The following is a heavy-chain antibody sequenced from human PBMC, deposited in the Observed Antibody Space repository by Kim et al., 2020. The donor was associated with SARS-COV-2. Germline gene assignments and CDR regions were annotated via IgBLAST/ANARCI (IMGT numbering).Heavy chain of an antibody. V-gene: IGHV1-46*01. J-gene: IGHJ6*02. CDR1: GYTFTSYY. Sequence: ASVKVSCKASGYTFTSYYMHWVRQAPGQGLEWMGIINPSGGSTSYAQKFQGRVTMTRDTSTSTVYMELSSLRSEDTAVYYCAREYYDILTGYPYYGMDVWGQGTTVTVSS. CDR3: AREYYDILTGYPYYGMDV. D-gene: IGHD3-9*01. CDR2: INPSGGST.